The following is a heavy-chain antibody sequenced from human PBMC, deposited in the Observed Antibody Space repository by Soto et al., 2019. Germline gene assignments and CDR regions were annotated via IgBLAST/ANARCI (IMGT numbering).Heavy chain of an antibody. CDR2: INHSGRT. V-gene: IGHV4-34*01. J-gene: IGHJ4*02. D-gene: IGHD1-26*01. Sequence: QVQLQQWGAGLLKPSETLSLTCAVYGGSFSGYYWSWIRQPPGKGLEWIGEINHSGRTNYNPSLKSRVTISVDTSKNQFSLKLSSVTAADTAVYYCARGLVGATDYWGQGTLVTVSS. CDR3: ARGLVGATDY. CDR1: GGSFSGYY.